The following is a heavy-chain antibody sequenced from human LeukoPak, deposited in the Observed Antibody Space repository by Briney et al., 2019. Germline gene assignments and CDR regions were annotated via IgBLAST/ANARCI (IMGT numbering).Heavy chain of an antibody. J-gene: IGHJ5*02. CDR3: ARRVRIAAPFNP. D-gene: IGHD6-13*01. CDR1: GDSLSGYY. V-gene: IGHV4-34*01. CDR2: INHSGSA. Sequence: PSETLSVTCAVYGDSLSGYYWSWIRQPPGKGREWIGEINHSGSANYNPSLKSRVTVSVDTSKNQFSLKLTSVTAADTAVYYCARRVRIAAPFNPWGQGTLVIVSS.